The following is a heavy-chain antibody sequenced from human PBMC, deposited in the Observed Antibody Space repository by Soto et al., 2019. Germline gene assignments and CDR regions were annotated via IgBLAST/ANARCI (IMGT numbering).Heavy chain of an antibody. CDR3: ARVLSRGVVAAHH. CDR2: INAGNGNT. D-gene: IGHD2-15*01. CDR1: GYTFTSYA. Sequence: AXVKVSCKASGYTFTSYAMPWVRQAPGQRLEWMGWINAGNGNTKYSQKFQGRVTITRDTSASTAYMELSSLRSEDTAVYYCARVLSRGVVAAHHWGQGTLVTVSS. J-gene: IGHJ5*02. V-gene: IGHV1-3*01.